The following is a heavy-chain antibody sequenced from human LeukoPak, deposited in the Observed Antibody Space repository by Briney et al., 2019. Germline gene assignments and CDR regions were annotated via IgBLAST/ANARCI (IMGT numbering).Heavy chain of an antibody. J-gene: IGHJ2*01. CDR2: IDYSGST. Sequence: SETLSLTCTVSGGSFSSDSYYWSWIRQPPGKGLEWIAYIDYSGSTNYSPSLKSRVTISVDTSKNQFSLKLSSVTAADTAVYYCARENRITIWHRDWWYFDLWGRGTLVTVSS. D-gene: IGHD3-9*01. V-gene: IGHV4-61*01. CDR3: ARENRITIWHRDWWYFDL. CDR1: GGSFSSDSYY.